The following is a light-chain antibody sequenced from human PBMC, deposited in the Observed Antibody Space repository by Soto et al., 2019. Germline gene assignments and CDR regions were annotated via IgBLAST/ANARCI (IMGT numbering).Light chain of an antibody. CDR3: QQYNNWPRT. Sequence: VVLTHPPPTMSLSPRERAGFSCGASQSISSSYLAWYQHKPGQAPRLLIYSASTRATGIPARFSGSGSGTEFTLTINSLQSEDFAVYYCQQYNNWPRTFGQGTKVDIK. CDR1: QSISSSY. V-gene: IGKV3-15*01. CDR2: SAS. J-gene: IGKJ1*01.